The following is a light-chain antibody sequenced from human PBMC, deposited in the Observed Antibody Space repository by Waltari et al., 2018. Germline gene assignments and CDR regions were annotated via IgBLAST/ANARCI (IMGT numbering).Light chain of an antibody. CDR3: QTGGHGTWV. CDR2: VNSDGSH. J-gene: IGLJ3*02. V-gene: IGLV4-69*01. Sequence: QLVLTQSPSASASLGASVKLTCTLASGHRNNIVTWLQRRPEKGPRYLTKVNSDGSHTKGDDIPDRFSGSSSGPERYLTISSLQSEDEADYYCQTGGHGTWVFGGGTKLTVV. CDR1: SGHRNNI.